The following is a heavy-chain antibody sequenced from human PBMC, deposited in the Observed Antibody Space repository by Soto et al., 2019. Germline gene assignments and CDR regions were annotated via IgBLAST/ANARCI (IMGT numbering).Heavy chain of an antibody. CDR1: GGSISSYY. D-gene: IGHD3-10*01. V-gene: IGHV4-59*08. CDR3: ARHNYGSGSTYFDY. Sequence: QVQLQESGPGLVKPSETLSLTGTVSGGSISSYYWSWIRQPPGKGLEWIGYIYYSGSTNYNPSLKSRVTISVDTSKNQISLKLNSMTAADTAVYYCARHNYGSGSTYFDYWGQGTLVTVSS. J-gene: IGHJ4*02. CDR2: IYYSGST.